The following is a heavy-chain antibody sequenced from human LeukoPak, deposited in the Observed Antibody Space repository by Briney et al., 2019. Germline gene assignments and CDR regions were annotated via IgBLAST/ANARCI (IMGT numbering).Heavy chain of an antibody. CDR2: IYYSGRT. J-gene: IGHJ1*01. V-gene: IGHV4-39*01. CDR1: GDSVSRSDSY. CDR3: ARRRYYDGSGYLE. D-gene: IGHD3-22*01. Sequence: SETLSLTCSVSGDSVSRSDSYWDWIRQPPGKGLEWIGAIYYSGRTYYSPSLKSRVTMSVDPSNNQFSLNLRSVTAADTALYYCARRRYYDGSGYLEWGQGTLLSVSS.